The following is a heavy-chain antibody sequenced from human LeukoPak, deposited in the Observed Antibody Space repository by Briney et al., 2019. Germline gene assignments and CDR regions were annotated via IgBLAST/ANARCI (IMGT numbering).Heavy chain of an antibody. CDR2: IYYSGST. J-gene: IGHJ6*03. CDR3: ARQGAAAGYSSSYYYYYYYMDV. V-gene: IGHV4-39*01. Sequence: PSETLSLTCTVSGGSISSSSYYWGWIRQPPGKGLEWIGSIYYSGSTYYNPSLKSRVTISVDTSKNQFSLKLSSVTAADTAVYYCARQGAAAGYSSSYYYYYYYMDVWGKGTTVTISS. CDR1: GGSISSSSYY. D-gene: IGHD6-13*01.